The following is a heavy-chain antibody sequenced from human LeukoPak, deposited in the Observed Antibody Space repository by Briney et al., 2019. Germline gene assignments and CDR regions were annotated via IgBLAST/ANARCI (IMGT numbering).Heavy chain of an antibody. J-gene: IGHJ4*02. CDR3: ARGSFRYYYGSGSYPRFDY. Sequence: ASVKVSCKASGYTFTSYGISWVRQAPGQGLEWMGWISAYNGNTNYAQKLQGRVTMTTDTSTSTAYMELRSLRSEDTAVYYCARGSFRYYYGSGSYPRFDYWGQGTLVTVSS. D-gene: IGHD3-10*01. V-gene: IGHV1-18*01. CDR2: ISAYNGNT. CDR1: GYTFTSYG.